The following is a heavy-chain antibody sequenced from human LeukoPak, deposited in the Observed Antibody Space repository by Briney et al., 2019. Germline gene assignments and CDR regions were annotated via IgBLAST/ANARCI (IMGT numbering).Heavy chain of an antibody. CDR1: GGSTSSGDYY. J-gene: IGHJ4*02. D-gene: IGHD4-17*01. Sequence: SQTLSLTCTVSGGSTSSGDYYWSWIRQPPGKGLEWIGYIYYSGSTYYNPSLKSRVTISVDTSKNQFSLKLSSVTAADTAVYYCAREKGDYGDYVVYFDYWGQGTLVTVSS. CDR2: IYYSGST. CDR3: AREKGDYGDYVVYFDY. V-gene: IGHV4-30-4*01.